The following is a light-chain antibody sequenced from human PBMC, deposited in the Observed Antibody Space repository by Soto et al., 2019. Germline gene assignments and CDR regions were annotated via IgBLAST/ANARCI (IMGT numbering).Light chain of an antibody. CDR2: AS. V-gene: IGKV3-20*01. Sequence: EIVLTQSPGTLSLSPGERATLSCRASQTVSDMYLAWYQQKPGQAPRLLIYASNRATGIPDRFSGSGSGTDFTLTIGRLEPEDCAVDYCQHYGTSALFGPGTKVDIK. CDR3: QHYGTSAL. J-gene: IGKJ3*01. CDR1: QTVSDMY.